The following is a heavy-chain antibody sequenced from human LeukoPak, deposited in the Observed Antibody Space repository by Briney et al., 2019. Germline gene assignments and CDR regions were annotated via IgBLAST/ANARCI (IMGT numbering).Heavy chain of an antibody. V-gene: IGHV3-7*03. CDR1: GVTFSSYW. CDR3: ARGGGLDV. Sequence: GSLRLSCAASGVTFSSYWMNWARQAPGKGLEWVASINHNGNVNYYVDSVKGRFTISRDNAKNSLYLQMSNLRAEDTAVYFCARGGGLDVWGQGATVTVSS. D-gene: IGHD3-16*01. J-gene: IGHJ6*02. CDR2: INHNGNVN.